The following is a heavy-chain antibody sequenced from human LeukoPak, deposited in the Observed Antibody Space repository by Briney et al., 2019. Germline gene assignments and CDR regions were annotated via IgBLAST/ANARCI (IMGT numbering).Heavy chain of an antibody. CDR2: IVVGSGST. D-gene: IGHD2-15*01. CDR1: GFTFTSSA. J-gene: IGHJ4*02. CDR3: TSRKALGYCSGGSCQDY. V-gene: IGHV1-58*02. Sequence: ASVKVSCKTSGFTFTSSAMQWVRQARGQRLEWIGWIVVGSGSTNYAQKFQERVTITRDMSTSTAYMELNSLKTEDTAVYYCTSRKALGYCSGGSCQDYWGQGTLVTVSS.